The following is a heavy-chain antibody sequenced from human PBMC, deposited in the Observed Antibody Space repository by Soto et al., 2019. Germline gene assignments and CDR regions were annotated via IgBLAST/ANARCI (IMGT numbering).Heavy chain of an antibody. D-gene: IGHD1-7*01. J-gene: IGHJ5*02. V-gene: IGHV1-46*02. CDR3: ARDLVPIWNYVGLAPGAQHWFDP. Sequence: QVQLVQSGAEVRKPGASVKVSCKASGYTFNNYFMHWVRQAPAQGLEWMGVITPSSGSTTYAQRLQGILTMTRDTSTSTVYMELSSLRSEETAVYFCARDLVPIWNYVGLAPGAQHWFDPWGQGTLVTVSS. CDR2: ITPSSGST. CDR1: GYTFNNYF.